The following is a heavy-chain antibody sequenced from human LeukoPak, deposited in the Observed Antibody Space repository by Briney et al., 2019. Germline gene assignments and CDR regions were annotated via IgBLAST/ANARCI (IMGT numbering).Heavy chain of an antibody. D-gene: IGHD2-2*01. J-gene: IGHJ4*02. CDR1: GGSISSGSYY. CDR2: IYTSGST. V-gene: IGHV4-61*02. CDR3: ARSVVVPAAGYDY. Sequence: SQTLSLTCTVSGGSISSGSYYWSWIRQPAGKGLEWIGRIYTSGSTNYNPSLKSRVTISVKTSKDQFSLKLSSVTAADTAVYYCARSVVVPAAGYDYWGQGTLVTVSS.